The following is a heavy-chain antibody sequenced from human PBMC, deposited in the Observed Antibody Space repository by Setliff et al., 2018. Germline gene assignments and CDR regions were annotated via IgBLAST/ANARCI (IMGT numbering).Heavy chain of an antibody. CDR1: GFTFSNYA. Sequence: PGGSLRLSCAASGFTFSNYAMSWVRQAPGKGLEWVSGISGSGGSTYYADSVKGRFIISRDNSKNTLYLQMNSLRAEDTAVYYCAIGGVKRRSSGTYFWNWGQGTLVTVSS. D-gene: IGHD1-26*01. CDR2: ISGSGGST. V-gene: IGHV3-23*01. J-gene: IGHJ4*02. CDR3: AIGGVKRRSSGTYFWN.